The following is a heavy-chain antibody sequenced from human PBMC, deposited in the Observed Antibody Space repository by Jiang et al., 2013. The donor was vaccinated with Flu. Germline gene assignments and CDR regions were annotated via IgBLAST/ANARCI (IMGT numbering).Heavy chain of an antibody. J-gene: IGHJ4*02. V-gene: IGHV4-34*01. D-gene: IGHD5-12*01. CDR3: ARGGYSGYNY. Sequence: EWIGEINHSGSTNYNPSLKSRVTISVDTSKNQFSLKLSSVTAADTAVYYCARGGYSGYNYWGQGTLVTVSS. CDR2: INHSGST.